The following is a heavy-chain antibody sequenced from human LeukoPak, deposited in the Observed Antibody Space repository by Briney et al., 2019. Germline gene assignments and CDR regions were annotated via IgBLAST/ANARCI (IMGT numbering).Heavy chain of an antibody. Sequence: GASVKVSCKASGYTFTSYYLRWVRQAPGQRPEWMGIIYTNDGSARYAQKFQGRVTMTRDTSTGTVYMELSSLSSDDTAVYYCARARAAAGAQYFQHWGQGTLVSASS. V-gene: IGHV1-46*01. CDR3: ARARAAAGAQYFQH. CDR2: IYTNDGSA. CDR1: GYTFTSYY. D-gene: IGHD6-13*01. J-gene: IGHJ1*01.